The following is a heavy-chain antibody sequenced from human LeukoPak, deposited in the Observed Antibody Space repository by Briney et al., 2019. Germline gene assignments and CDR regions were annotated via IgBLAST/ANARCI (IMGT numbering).Heavy chain of an antibody. CDR2: ILYDGDNK. CDR1: DFSFSNYG. Sequence: GGSLRLSCAASDFSFSNYGMHWVRQAPGKGLEWVAVILYDGDNKHYAESVKGRFTISRDNSNNMLYLQMNSLRPEDTAVYYCAKDRLFGSGLNGPHYYYGMDVWGQGTTVTVSS. J-gene: IGHJ6*02. D-gene: IGHD1-26*01. CDR3: AKDRLFGSGLNGPHYYYGMDV. V-gene: IGHV3-30*18.